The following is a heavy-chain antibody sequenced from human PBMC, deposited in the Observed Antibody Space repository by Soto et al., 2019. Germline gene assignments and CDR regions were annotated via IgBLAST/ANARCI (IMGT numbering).Heavy chain of an antibody. D-gene: IGHD1-26*01. J-gene: IGHJ6*02. CDR3: ARVRGFYSGSERGGIGMDV. CDR1: GFTFSSYS. CDR2: ISSSSSTI. V-gene: IGHV3-48*02. Sequence: EVQLVESGGGLVQPGGSLRLSCAASGFTFSSYSMNWVRQAPGKGLEWVSYISSSSSTIYDADSVKGRFTISRDNAKNSLYLQMNSLRDEDTAVYYCARVRGFYSGSERGGIGMDVWGQGTTVTVSS.